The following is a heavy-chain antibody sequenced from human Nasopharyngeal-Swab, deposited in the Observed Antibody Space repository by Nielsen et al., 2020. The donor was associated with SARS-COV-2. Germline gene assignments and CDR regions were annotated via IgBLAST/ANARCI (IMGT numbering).Heavy chain of an antibody. V-gene: IGHV3-11*01. CDR1: GFTFSDYY. J-gene: IGHJ3*02. CDR2: ISSSGSTI. D-gene: IGHD1-26*01. Sequence: GESLKISCAASGFTFSDYYMSWIRQAPGKGLEWVSYISSSGSTIYYADSVKGRFTISRDNAKNSLYLQMNGLRAEDTAVYYCASGGRRDDAFDIWGQGTMVTVSS. CDR3: ASGGRRDDAFDI.